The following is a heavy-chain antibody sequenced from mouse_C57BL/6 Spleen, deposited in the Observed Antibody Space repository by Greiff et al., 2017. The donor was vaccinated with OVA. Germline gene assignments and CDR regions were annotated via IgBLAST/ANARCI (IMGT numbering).Heavy chain of an antibody. CDR3: ALITTVVARGYAMDY. D-gene: IGHD1-1*01. CDR2: IYPGDGDT. J-gene: IGHJ4*01. V-gene: IGHV1-80*01. Sequence: QVQLQQSGAELVKPGASVKISCKASGYAFSSYWMNWVKQRPGKGLEWIGQIYPGDGDTNYNGKFKGKATLTADKSSSTAYMQLSSLTSEDSAVYFCALITTVVARGYAMDYWGQGTSVTVSS. CDR1: GYAFSSYW.